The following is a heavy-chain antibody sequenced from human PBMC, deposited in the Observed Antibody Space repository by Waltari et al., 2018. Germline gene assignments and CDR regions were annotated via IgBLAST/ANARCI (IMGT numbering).Heavy chain of an antibody. CDR3: ARDRDWDTAMGKLDAFDI. Sequence: QVQLVQSGAEVKKPGSSVKVSCKASGGTFSSYAISWVRQAPGQGLEWMGGIIPIFGKANYAQKFQGRVTITADESTSTAYMELSSLRSEDTAVYYCARDRDWDTAMGKLDAFDIWGQGTMVTVSS. D-gene: IGHD5-18*01. J-gene: IGHJ3*02. CDR2: IIPIFGKA. CDR1: GGTFSSYA. V-gene: IGHV1-69*01.